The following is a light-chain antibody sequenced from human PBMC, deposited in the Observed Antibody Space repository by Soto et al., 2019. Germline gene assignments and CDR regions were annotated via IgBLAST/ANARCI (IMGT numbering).Light chain of an antibody. CDR3: MQDGRTPVT. V-gene: IGKV2-28*01. CDR1: QILLHSNGDTY. CDR2: FSS. Sequence: DMGIPQPPPSRPVTPGEPAPIPSRSSQILLHSNGDTYLAWYLQKPGQSPRLLIYFSSNRASGAPDRFSGSGSGTDFTLTISGVEAEDVGMYFCMQDGRTPVTFGGGTKVDIK. J-gene: IGKJ4*01.